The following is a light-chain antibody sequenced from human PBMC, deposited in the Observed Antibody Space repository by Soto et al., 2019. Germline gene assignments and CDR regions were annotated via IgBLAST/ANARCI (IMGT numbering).Light chain of an antibody. Sequence: DVRMTQSPSSLSASVGDTITITCRASRTINTYLNWFQQKPGEPPRLLIYGASTLHDGVPSRFSGSGSGADFTLTISGLQPEDFATYYCQQLNSYPRTFGQGTKLEIK. CDR2: GAS. CDR3: QQLNSYPRT. CDR1: RTINTY. V-gene: IGKV1-39*01. J-gene: IGKJ2*01.